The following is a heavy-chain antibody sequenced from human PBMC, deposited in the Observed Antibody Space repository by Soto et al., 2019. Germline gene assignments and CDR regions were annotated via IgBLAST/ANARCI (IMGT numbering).Heavy chain of an antibody. CDR3: AREPEDGVPGDY. D-gene: IGHD2-8*01. CDR2: IIVSNGSP. Sequence: QVHLVQSGAEVKEPGASVRVSCEASGYTFTSHTVHWARQAPGQGLEWMGLIIVSNGSPRYAPQFQGRITFGRDTSATTAYMELTSLTFEDTAVYYCAREPEDGVPGDYWGQGTLVVVSS. V-gene: IGHV1-3*01. CDR1: GYTFTSHT. J-gene: IGHJ4*02.